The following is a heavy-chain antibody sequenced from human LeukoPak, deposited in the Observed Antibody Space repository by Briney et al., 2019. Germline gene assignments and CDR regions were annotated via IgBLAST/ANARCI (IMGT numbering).Heavy chain of an antibody. CDR2: IYSDGST. CDR3: ARGGSGSYPKYGMDV. J-gene: IGHJ6*02. Sequence: GGSLRLSCAVSGFTVSIYYMTWVRQAPGKGLEWVSVIYSDGSTYYADSVKGRFTTSRDNSKNTLYLQMNSLRVEDTAVYYCARGGSGSYPKYGMDVWGQGTTVTVSS. D-gene: IGHD3-10*01. V-gene: IGHV3-53*01. CDR1: GFTVSIYY.